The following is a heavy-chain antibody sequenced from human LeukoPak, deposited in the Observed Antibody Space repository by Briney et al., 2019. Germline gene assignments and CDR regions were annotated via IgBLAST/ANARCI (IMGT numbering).Heavy chain of an antibody. CDR1: GFTFSSYG. D-gene: IGHD1-7*01. V-gene: IGHV3-33*01. Sequence: GGSLRLSCAASGFTFSSYGMHWVRQAPGKGLEWVAIVWYDGSNKYYADSVKGRFLVSRDNSKNTLYLQMNSLRAEDTAVYYCARDLGRTTFDYWGQGTLVTVSS. CDR2: VWYDGSNK. J-gene: IGHJ4*02. CDR3: ARDLGRTTFDY.